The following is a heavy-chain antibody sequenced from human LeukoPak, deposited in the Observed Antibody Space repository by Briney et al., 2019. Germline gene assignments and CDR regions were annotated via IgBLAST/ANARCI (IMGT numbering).Heavy chain of an antibody. Sequence: GVSLRLSCAAWGFTFSSYAMSWVRQAPGKGLEWVSAISGSGGTTYYADSVKGRFTISRDNSKNTLYLQMNSLRAEDTAVYYCAKGKYSGRYYFDYWGQGTLVTVSS. J-gene: IGHJ4*02. V-gene: IGHV3-23*01. D-gene: IGHD1-26*01. CDR2: ISGSGGTT. CDR1: GFTFSSYA. CDR3: AKGKYSGRYYFDY.